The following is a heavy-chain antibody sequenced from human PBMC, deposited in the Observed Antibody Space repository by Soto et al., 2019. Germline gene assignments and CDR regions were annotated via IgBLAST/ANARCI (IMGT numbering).Heavy chain of an antibody. CDR2: ISYDGSNK. D-gene: IGHD4-4*01. V-gene: IGHV3-30*18. CDR3: AKEIVWTVDTGPHPYYYYYYGMDV. J-gene: IGHJ6*02. Sequence: GGSLRLSCAASGFILSSYAMHWVRQAPGKGLECVSIISYDGSNKYYAGSVKGRFTISRDNSKNTLYLQMNSLRPEDTAVYYCAKEIVWTVDTGPHPYYYYYYGMDVWGQGTTVTVS. CDR1: GFILSSYA.